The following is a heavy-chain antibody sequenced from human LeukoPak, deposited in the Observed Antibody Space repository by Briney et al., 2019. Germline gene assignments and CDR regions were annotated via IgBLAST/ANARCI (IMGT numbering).Heavy chain of an antibody. CDR2: IYYIGST. Sequence: PSETLSLTCTVSGASITGYYWSWIRQPPGKGLEWIGYIYYIGSTNYNPPLKSRVTMSVDTSKNQFSLKLSSLTAADTAVYYCARHGIIRRGNDAFDIWGRGTMGTVSS. CDR1: GASITGYY. CDR3: ARHGIIRRGNDAFDI. V-gene: IGHV4-59*08. J-gene: IGHJ3*02. D-gene: IGHD3-16*01.